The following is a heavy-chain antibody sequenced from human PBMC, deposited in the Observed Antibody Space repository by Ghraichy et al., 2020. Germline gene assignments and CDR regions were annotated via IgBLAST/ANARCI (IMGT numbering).Heavy chain of an antibody. CDR1: GGSVGSSF. Sequence: GSLRLSCIVSGGSVGSSFWNWIRQPPGKEREWIGYIYNSGTTKYNPSLKSRVSISVDTSKNQFSLSLRSVTAADTAVYYCAQGKGYKIDFWGRGTLVTVSS. J-gene: IGHJ4*02. CDR2: IYNSGTT. D-gene: IGHD5-24*01. V-gene: IGHV4-59*08. CDR3: AQGKGYKIDF.